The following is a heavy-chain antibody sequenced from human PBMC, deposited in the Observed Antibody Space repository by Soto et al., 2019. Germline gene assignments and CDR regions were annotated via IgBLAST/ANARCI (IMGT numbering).Heavy chain of an antibody. CDR2: INHRGST. D-gene: IGHD5-12*01. CDR3: ARDGGYGFDY. V-gene: IGHV4-34*01. CDR1: GGSFSGYY. Sequence: SETLSLTCAVYGGSFSGYYWSWIRQPPGKGLEWIGEINHRGSTNYNPSLKSRVTISVDTSKNQFSLKMSSVTAADTALYYCARDGGYGFDYWGQGTLVTVSS. J-gene: IGHJ4*02.